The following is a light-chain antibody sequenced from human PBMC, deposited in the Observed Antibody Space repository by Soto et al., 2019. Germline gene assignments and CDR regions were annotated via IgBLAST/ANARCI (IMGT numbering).Light chain of an antibody. V-gene: IGKV3-15*01. CDR2: DAS. CDR3: QQYDNWPRT. Sequence: EKVMTQSPATLSVSPGERATPSCGASQSVRSNVAWYQQKPGQPPRLLIYDASTRATGIPSRFSGSGSGTEFTLTISSLKSEDFAVYYCQQYDNWPRTFGQGTKVDIK. J-gene: IGKJ1*01. CDR1: QSVRSN.